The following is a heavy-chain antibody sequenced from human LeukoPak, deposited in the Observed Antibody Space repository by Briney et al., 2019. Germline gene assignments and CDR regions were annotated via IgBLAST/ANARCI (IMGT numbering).Heavy chain of an antibody. D-gene: IGHD6-19*01. CDR3: AKDGYSSGWYTFYYYYYMDV. CDR1: GW. J-gene: IGHJ6*03. Sequence: GGSLRLSCAASGWMHWVRQAPGKGLEWVAVISYDGSNKYYADSVKGRFTISRDNSKNTLYLQMNSLRAEDTAVYYCAKDGYSSGWYTFYYYYYMDVWGKGTTVTVSS. V-gene: IGHV3-30*18. CDR2: ISYDGSNK.